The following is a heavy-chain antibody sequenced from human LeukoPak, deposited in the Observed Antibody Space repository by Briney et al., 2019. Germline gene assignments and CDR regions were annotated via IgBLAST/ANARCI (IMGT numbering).Heavy chain of an antibody. CDR1: GYTFTDYY. D-gene: IGHD2-2*01. Sequence: GSVTLSCTASGYTFTDYYLRWVRQAPGQGLEWMGWINPNGGDTNYAQKVKGRVTMTRDTSISTAHMEMSRLRLDDTAVYYCARANFLYCSSTRCVFDYWGQGTLVTVSS. CDR3: ARANFLYCSSTRCVFDY. CDR2: INPNGGDT. J-gene: IGHJ4*02. V-gene: IGHV1-2*02.